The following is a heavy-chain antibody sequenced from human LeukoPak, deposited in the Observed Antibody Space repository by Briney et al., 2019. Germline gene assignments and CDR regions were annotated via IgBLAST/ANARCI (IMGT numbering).Heavy chain of an antibody. CDR2: INPNSGGT. CDR3: ASGSDAVGGIPSFHQ. CDR1: GYTFTGYY. J-gene: IGHJ4*02. V-gene: IGHV1-2*02. D-gene: IGHD6-19*01. Sequence: GASVKVSCKASGYTFTGYYMHWVRQAPGQGLEWMGWINPNSGGTNYAQKFQGRVTMTRDTSINTAYMELSRLRSDDTAVYYCASGSDAVGGIPSFHQWREGPLVTVSS.